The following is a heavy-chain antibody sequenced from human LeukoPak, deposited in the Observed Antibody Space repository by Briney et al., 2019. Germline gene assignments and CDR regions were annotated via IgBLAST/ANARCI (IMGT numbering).Heavy chain of an antibody. V-gene: IGHV4-34*01. Sequence: SETLSLTCAVYGGSFSGYYWSWVRQPPGKGLKWIGEINHSGSTNYNPSLKSRVTISVDTSKNQFSLKLSSVTAADTAVYYCASIAGDSSSWYRAYYFDYWGQGTLVTVSS. J-gene: IGHJ4*02. CDR2: INHSGST. CDR3: ASIAGDSSSWYRAYYFDY. D-gene: IGHD6-13*01. CDR1: GGSFSGYY.